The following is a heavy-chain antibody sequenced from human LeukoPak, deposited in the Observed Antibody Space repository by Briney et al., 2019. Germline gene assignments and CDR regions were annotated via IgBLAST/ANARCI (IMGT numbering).Heavy chain of an antibody. D-gene: IGHD3-22*01. CDR1: GFTFSSYA. CDR2: ILYDGSNK. Sequence: GGSLRLSCAASGFTFSSYAMHWVRQAPGKGLEWVAVILYDGSNKYYADSVKGRFTISRDNSKNTLYLQMNSLRAEDTAVYYCARDRRYYDSSGYLFDYWGQGTLVTVSS. CDR3: ARDRRYYDSSGYLFDY. V-gene: IGHV3-30-3*01. J-gene: IGHJ4*02.